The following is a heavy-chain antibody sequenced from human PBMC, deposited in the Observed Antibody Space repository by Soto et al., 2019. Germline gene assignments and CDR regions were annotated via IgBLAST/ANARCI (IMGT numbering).Heavy chain of an antibody. CDR2: INPNSGGP. V-gene: IGHV1-2*04. CDR1: GYTFTGYY. D-gene: IGHD3-3*01. Sequence: GASVKVSCKASGYTFTGYYMHWVRQAPGQGREWMGGINPNSGGPNYAQKFQGWVTMTRDTSISKAYMELSRLRSDDTAVYYCARDLTSITIFGVVQYYFDYWGQGTLVTVSS. J-gene: IGHJ4*02. CDR3: ARDLTSITIFGVVQYYFDY.